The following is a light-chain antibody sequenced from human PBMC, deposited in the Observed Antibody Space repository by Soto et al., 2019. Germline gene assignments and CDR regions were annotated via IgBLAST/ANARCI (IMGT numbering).Light chain of an antibody. V-gene: IGKV3-15*01. Sequence: EIVMTQAPATLSVSPGERPTLFCRASQSVSSDLAWYQQKPGQPPRLLIYGASTRATGVPARFIGSGSGTDFTLSINSLQSEDFAVYYCQQFNSWPPLAFGQGTKVEI. CDR1: QSVSSD. J-gene: IGKJ1*01. CDR3: QQFNSWPPLA. CDR2: GAS.